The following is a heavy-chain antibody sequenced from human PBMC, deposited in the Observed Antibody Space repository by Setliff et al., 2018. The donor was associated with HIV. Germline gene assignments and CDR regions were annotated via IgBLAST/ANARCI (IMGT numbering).Heavy chain of an antibody. V-gene: IGHV4-31*03. D-gene: IGHD2-15*01. Sequence: SETLSLTCTFSGVTSGDYYWTWIRQHPVKGLEWIGYNYSSGTKYYNPSLKSRLAISLDTSKNQFSLNLKSVTAADAAVYYCARGFCSGGFCHPNFYPYMDVWGKGTTVTVSS. CDR2: NYSSGTK. CDR3: ARGFCSGGFCHPNFYPYMDV. J-gene: IGHJ6*03. CDR1: GVTSGDYY.